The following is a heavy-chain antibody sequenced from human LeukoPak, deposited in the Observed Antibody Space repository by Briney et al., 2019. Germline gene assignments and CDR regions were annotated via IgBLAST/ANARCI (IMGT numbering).Heavy chain of an antibody. V-gene: IGHV4-59*12. CDR2: IYYSGST. Sequence: SETLSLTCTVSGGSISRYYWSWIRQPPGKGLEWIGYIYYSGSTNYNPSLKSRVTISVDTSKNQFSLKLSSVTAADTAVYYCARDSSGYYFDYWGQGTLVTVSS. CDR3: ARDSSGYYFDY. CDR1: GGSISRYY. D-gene: IGHD3-22*01. J-gene: IGHJ4*02.